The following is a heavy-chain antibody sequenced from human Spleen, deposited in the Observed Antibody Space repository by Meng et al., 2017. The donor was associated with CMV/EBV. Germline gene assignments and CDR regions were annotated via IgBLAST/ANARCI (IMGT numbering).Heavy chain of an antibody. J-gene: IGHJ5*01. V-gene: IGHV3-23*03. CDR3: AGRHYDFWSGFFDS. CDR1: GFNCSAYA. D-gene: IGHD3-3*01. Sequence: AAGFNCSAYAMNWVGQAPGKGLEWVALIYTGGSSTYYADSVKGRFTISRDDSKNMLYLQMNSLRADDTALYYCAGRHYDFWSGFFDSWGQGALVTVSS. CDR2: IYTGGSST.